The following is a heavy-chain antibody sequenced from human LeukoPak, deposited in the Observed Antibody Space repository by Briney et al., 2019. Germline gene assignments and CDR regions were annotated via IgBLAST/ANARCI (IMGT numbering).Heavy chain of an antibody. CDR1: GFSLSTSAMR. V-gene: IGHV2-70*04. CDR3: ARISPEAYSGSYPFDY. Sequence: SGPTLVNPTQTLTLTCTFSGFSLSTSAMRVSWIRQSPGKALEWLARIDWDDDKFYSPSLKTRLTISKDTSKNQVVLTMTNKDPVDTATYYCARISPEAYSGSYPFDYWGQGTLVTVSS. CDR2: IDWDDDK. J-gene: IGHJ4*02. D-gene: IGHD1-26*01.